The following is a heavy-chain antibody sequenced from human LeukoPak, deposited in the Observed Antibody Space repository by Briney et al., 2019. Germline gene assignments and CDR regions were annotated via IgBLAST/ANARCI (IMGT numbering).Heavy chain of an antibody. CDR1: GYTFTGYC. Sequence: ASVKVSCKASGYTFTGYCMHWVRQAPGQGLEWMGWINPNSGGTNYAQKFQGRVTMTRDTSISTAYMELSRLRSDDTAVYYCARAPHMVRRVIVFDLWGQGTLVTVSS. CDR2: INPNSGGT. D-gene: IGHD3-10*01. CDR3: ARAPHMVRRVIVFDL. V-gene: IGHV1-2*02. J-gene: IGHJ4*02.